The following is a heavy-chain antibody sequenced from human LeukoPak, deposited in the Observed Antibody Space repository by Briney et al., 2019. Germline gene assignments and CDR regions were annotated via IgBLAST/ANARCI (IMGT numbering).Heavy chain of an antibody. V-gene: IGHV3-49*04. CDR3: TRPSGSYFGYDY. CDR2: IRIKAYGGTT. D-gene: IGHD3-10*01. J-gene: IGHJ4*02. CDR1: GFTFSSFA. Sequence: GGSLRLSCAASGFTFSSFAMNWVRQAPGKGLEWVGFIRIKAYGGTTEYAASVKGRFTISRDDSKSIAYLQMNSLKTEDTAVYYCTRPSGSYFGYDYWGQGTLVTVSS.